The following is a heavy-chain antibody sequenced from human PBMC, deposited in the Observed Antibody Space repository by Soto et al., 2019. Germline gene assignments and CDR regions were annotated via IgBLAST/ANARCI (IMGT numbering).Heavy chain of an antibody. Sequence: QPGGSLRLSCAASGFTLSNYWMHWVRQVPGKGLVWVSRINSDGSSTSYADSAKGRFTISRDSAKNTLYLQMNSLRAEDTAVYYCARDPAPSGWYDYWGQGTLVTVSS. D-gene: IGHD6-19*01. V-gene: IGHV3-74*01. CDR1: GFTLSNYW. CDR3: ARDPAPSGWYDY. CDR2: INSDGSST. J-gene: IGHJ4*02.